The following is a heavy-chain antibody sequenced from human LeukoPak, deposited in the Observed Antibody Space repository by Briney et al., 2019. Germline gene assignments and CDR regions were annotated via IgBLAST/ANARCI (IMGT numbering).Heavy chain of an antibody. V-gene: IGHV3-7*01. CDR3: ARAPTTKYCSSTSCYYYYYMDV. Sequence: QSGGSLRLSCAASGFTFSSYSMNWVRQAPGKGLEWVANIKQDGSEKYYVDSVKGRFTISRDNAKNSLYLQMNSLRAEDTAVYYCARAPTTKYCSSTSCYYYYYMDVWGKGTTVTVSS. D-gene: IGHD2-2*01. CDR1: GFTFSSYS. CDR2: IKQDGSEK. J-gene: IGHJ6*03.